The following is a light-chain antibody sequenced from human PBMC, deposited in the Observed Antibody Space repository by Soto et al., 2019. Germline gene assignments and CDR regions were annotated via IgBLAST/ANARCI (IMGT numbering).Light chain of an antibody. V-gene: IGLV2-11*01. CDR1: SGDVGGYDF. J-gene: IGLJ1*01. CDR3: CSYAGSGTDNYV. CDR2: DVN. Sequence: QSVLTQPRSVSGSPGQSVTISCTGTSGDVGGYDFVSWYQQHPDKAPKLMIYDVNKRPSGVPDRFSASKSGDTASLTISGLQAEDEADYYCCSYAGSGTDNYVFGSGTKLTVL.